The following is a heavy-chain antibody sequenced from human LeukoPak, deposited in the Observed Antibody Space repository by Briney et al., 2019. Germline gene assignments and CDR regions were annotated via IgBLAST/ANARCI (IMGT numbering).Heavy chain of an antibody. D-gene: IGHD1-26*01. CDR3: ARDMSDSGSYPYNWFDP. CDR1: GGSISPYF. J-gene: IGHJ5*02. V-gene: IGHV4-4*09. Sequence: NTSETLSLTCTVSGGSISPYFWSWIRQPPGKGPEWIGYIYTDGSTKYNPSLKSRVTISLDTSKNQFSLKLSSVTAADTAVYYCARDMSDSGSYPYNWFDPWGQGTLVTVSS. CDR2: IYTDGST.